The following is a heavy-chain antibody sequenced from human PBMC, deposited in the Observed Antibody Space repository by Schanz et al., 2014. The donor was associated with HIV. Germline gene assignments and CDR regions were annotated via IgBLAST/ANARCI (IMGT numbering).Heavy chain of an antibody. CDR3: ARAPYTSGWYGVDY. CDR2: INPSGGRT. V-gene: IGHV1-46*01. Sequence: QVQLVQSGAEVKKPGSSVRVSCKASGGTFISYAVSWVRQAPGQGLEWMGIINPSGGRTHYAQKFQGRVTMTRDTSTSTVYMELSSLRSEDTAVYYCARAPYTSGWYGVDYWGQGTLVTVSS. J-gene: IGHJ4*02. CDR1: GGTFISYA. D-gene: IGHD6-19*01.